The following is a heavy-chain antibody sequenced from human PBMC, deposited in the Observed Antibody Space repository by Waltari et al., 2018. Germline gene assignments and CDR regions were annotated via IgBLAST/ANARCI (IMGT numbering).Heavy chain of an antibody. CDR1: GGSISTSRYY. CDR2: IYYSRST. J-gene: IGHJ5*02. Sequence: QLQLQESGPGPVKPSETLSLTCTGPGGSISTSRYYWGWIGQPPGKGLEWIGSIYYSRSTSYNPSLKSRVTISVDTSKNQFSLKLSSVTAADTAVYYCARDNRGSTSCFLPWGQGTLVTVSS. CDR3: ARDNRGSTSCFLP. D-gene: IGHD2-2*01. V-gene: IGHV4-39*07.